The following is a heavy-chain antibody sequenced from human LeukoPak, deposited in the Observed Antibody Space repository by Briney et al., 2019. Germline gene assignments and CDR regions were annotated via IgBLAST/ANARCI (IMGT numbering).Heavy chain of an antibody. CDR3: AKDKRIGELLVYGMDV. CDR1: GFTFSSYA. Sequence: GGSLRLSCAASGFTFSSYAMHWVRQAPGKGLEWVAVISYDGSNKYYADSVKGRFTISRDNSKNTLYLQMNSLRAEDTAVYYCAKDKRIGELLVYGMDVWGQGTTVTVSS. V-gene: IGHV3-30*04. J-gene: IGHJ6*02. CDR2: ISYDGSNK. D-gene: IGHD3-10*01.